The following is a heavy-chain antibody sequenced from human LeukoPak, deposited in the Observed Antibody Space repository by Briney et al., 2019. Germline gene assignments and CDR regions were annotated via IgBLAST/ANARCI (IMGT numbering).Heavy chain of an antibody. CDR1: GGSISSSSSY. CDR2: IYYSGST. V-gene: IGHV4-39*01. CDR3: XXXXXXXXXXXXAXEARTYYFDY. Sequence: PSETLSLTCTVSGGSISSSSSYWGWIRQPPGKGLEWIGSIYYSGSTYYNPSLKSRVTISVDTSKNQFSLKLSSVTAADTAVYYXXXXXXXXXXXXXAXEARTYYFDYWGQGTLVTVSS. J-gene: IGHJ4*02. D-gene: IGHD1-26*01.